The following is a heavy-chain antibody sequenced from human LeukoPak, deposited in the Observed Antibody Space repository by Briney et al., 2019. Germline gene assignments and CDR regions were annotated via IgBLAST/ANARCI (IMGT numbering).Heavy chain of an antibody. CDR2: IYYSGST. CDR1: GGSISSSSYY. CDR3: ARQGWELLFLFDY. J-gene: IGHJ4*02. Sequence: SETLSLTCTVSGGSISSSSYYWGWIRQPPGQGLEWIGSIYYSGSTYYNPSLKSRVTISVDTSKNQFSLKLSSVTAADTAVYYCARQGWELLFLFDYWGQGTLVTVSS. V-gene: IGHV4-39*01. D-gene: IGHD1-26*01.